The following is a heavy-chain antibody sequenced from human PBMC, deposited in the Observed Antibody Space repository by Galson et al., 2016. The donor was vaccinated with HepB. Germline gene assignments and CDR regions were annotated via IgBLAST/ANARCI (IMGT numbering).Heavy chain of an antibody. CDR1: GGSISSSTYY. CDR2: IYYSGRT. J-gene: IGHJ4*02. Sequence: SETLSLTCTVSGGSISSSTYYCGWIRQPPGKGLEWIGSIYYSGRTYYTPSLKSRVTISVDTSKNQFSLKLSSVTTADTAVFYCARLGDYGGNDEPYYFDYWGQGTLVTVSS. CDR3: ARLGDYGGNDEPYYFDY. V-gene: IGHV4-39*01. D-gene: IGHD4-23*01.